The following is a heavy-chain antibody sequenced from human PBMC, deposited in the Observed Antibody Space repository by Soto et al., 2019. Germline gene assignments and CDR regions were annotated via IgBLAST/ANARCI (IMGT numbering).Heavy chain of an antibody. CDR1: GGSFSGYY. V-gene: IGHV4-34*01. D-gene: IGHD3-22*01. CDR2: ITHSQST. J-gene: IGHJ4*02. CDR3: ARDTVDSSGYSAGVDY. Sequence: PSETLSLTCAVYGGSFSGYYWSWIRQPTGTGLKWTGYITHSQSTTYNPPLKIRFTISVDTSKNQSSLNLSSVTAADTAVYYCARDTVDSSGYSAGVDYWGQGTLVTVSS.